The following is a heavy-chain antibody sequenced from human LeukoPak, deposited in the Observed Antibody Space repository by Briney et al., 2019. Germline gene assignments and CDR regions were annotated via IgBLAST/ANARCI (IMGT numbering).Heavy chain of an antibody. CDR3: AKTLGGIVGYLEY. CDR2: ISGSGDGT. Sequence: PGGSLRLSCAASGFTFSSYAMTWVRQAPGKGLEWVSAISGSGDGTFNADSVKGRFTISRDNSKNTVYLNMNGLRAEDTATYYCAKTLGGIVGYLEYWGQGTLVTVSS. V-gene: IGHV3-23*01. J-gene: IGHJ4*02. D-gene: IGHD1-26*01. CDR1: GFTFSSYA.